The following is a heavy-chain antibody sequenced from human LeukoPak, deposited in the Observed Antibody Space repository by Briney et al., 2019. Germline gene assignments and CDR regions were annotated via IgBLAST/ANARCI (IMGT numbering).Heavy chain of an antibody. CDR2: IYYSGST. J-gene: IGHJ6*02. CDR3: ARMVRGVIITRYYYYGMDV. Sequence: GSLRLSCVASGFTFDDHAMHWVRQAPGKGLEWIGYIYYSGSTNYNPSLKSRVTISVDTSKNQFSLKLSSVTAADTAVYYCARMVRGVIITRYYYYGMDVWGQGTTVTVSS. V-gene: IGHV4-59*11. CDR1: GFTFDDHA. D-gene: IGHD3-10*01.